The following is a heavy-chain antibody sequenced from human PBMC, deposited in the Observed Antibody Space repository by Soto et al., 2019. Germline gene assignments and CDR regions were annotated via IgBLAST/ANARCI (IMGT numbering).Heavy chain of an antibody. CDR1: GFTFSSYW. CDR3: VRGPLDIARTPAAMVY. V-gene: IGHV3-74*01. J-gene: IGHJ4*02. Sequence: EVQLVESGGDSVQPGGSLRLSCAASGFTFSSYWMPWVRQAPGKGLVWVSRINNDGSDTDYADSVKGRFTISRDNARQTLYLQMASLRVEDTAAYYCVRGPLDIARTPAAMVYWGQGTLVTVSS. CDR2: INNDGSDT. D-gene: IGHD5-18*01.